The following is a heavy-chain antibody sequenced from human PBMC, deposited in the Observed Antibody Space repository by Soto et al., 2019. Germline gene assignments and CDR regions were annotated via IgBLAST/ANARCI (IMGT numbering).Heavy chain of an antibody. CDR3: VKHSCSGTYFTVGSGVHFDY. Sequence: GGSLRLSCAASGFTFNNYGMHWVRQAPGKGLEWVVVISFDGRNTYYADSVKGRFTISRDNSKNTLYLQMTSLRAEDTAVYYCVKHSCSGTYFTVGSGVHFDYCGQGTLVTVSS. V-gene: IGHV3-30*18. CDR2: ISFDGRNT. D-gene: IGHD3-10*02. J-gene: IGHJ4*02. CDR1: GFTFNNYG.